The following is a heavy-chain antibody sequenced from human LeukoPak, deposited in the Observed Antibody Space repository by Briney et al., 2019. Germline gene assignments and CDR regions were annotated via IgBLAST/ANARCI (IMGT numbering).Heavy chain of an antibody. Sequence: GGSLRLSCAPSGFTFSTYWMGWVRQAPGKGLEWLANINQGGSEKYYVDSVKGRFTISRDNAKNSLFLQMNSLRAEDTAVYYCARAYGSFDYWGQGTLVTVSS. CDR2: INQGGSEK. CDR1: GFTFSTYW. D-gene: IGHD3-10*01. V-gene: IGHV3-7*01. J-gene: IGHJ4*02. CDR3: ARAYGSFDY.